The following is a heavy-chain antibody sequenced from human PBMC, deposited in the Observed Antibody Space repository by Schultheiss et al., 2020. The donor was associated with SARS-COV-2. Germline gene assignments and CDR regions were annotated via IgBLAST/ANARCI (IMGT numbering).Heavy chain of an antibody. V-gene: IGHV4-34*01. Sequence: SQTLSLTCAVYGGSFSGYYWSWIRQPPGKGLEWIGEINHSGSTNYNPSLKSRVTISVDTSKNQFSLKLSSVTAADTAVYYCARDRGGDLTFDYWGQGTLVTVSS. CDR1: GGSFSGYY. J-gene: IGHJ4*02. CDR3: ARDRGGDLTFDY. CDR2: INHSGST. D-gene: IGHD2-15*01.